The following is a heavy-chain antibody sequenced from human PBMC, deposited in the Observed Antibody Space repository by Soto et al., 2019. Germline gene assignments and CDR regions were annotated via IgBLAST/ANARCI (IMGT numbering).Heavy chain of an antibody. CDR1: GYTFNKYG. D-gene: IGHD3-3*01. CDR2: IDGDNDNT. CDR3: ERETKFSLFGVVIGFDP. Sequence: QVHLVQSGAEVKKPGASVKVSCRASGYTFNKYGIHWVRQSPGQSLEWLGWIDGDNDNTRYSEKVQGRVTITSDASARTAYMELRGLKSEETAVYYCERETKFSLFGVVIGFDPWARERWCPYPQ. J-gene: IGHJ5*02. V-gene: IGHV1-3*01.